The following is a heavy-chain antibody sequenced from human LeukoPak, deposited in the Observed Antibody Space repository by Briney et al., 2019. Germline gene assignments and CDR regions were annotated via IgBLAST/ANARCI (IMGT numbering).Heavy chain of an antibody. J-gene: IGHJ4*02. D-gene: IGHD6-19*01. V-gene: IGHV3-23*01. CDR3: ARVRLGSLDY. Sequence: GGSLRLSCAASGFTFSSYAMDWVRQAPGKGLEWVSAISGSGGSTYYADSVKGRFTISRDNSKTTLFLQMNSLRAEDTAVYYCARVRLGSLDYWGQGTLVTVSS. CDR2: ISGSGGST. CDR1: GFTFSSYA.